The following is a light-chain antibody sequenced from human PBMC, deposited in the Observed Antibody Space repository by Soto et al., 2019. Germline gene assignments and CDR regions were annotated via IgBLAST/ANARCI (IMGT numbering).Light chain of an antibody. CDR2: HII. CDR1: RFYFVSKT. J-gene: IGLJ1*01. CDR3: ATWDDSLNGL. Sequence: QSALTQPPSASGTPGQRVTISCSGNRFYFVSKTVSWYQQLPGASLKLLIYHIIQRLSGVFDRFSGSKSGTSASLAFSGLQSEDEADYYCATWDDSLNGLFGPGTKVTVL. V-gene: IGLV1-44*01.